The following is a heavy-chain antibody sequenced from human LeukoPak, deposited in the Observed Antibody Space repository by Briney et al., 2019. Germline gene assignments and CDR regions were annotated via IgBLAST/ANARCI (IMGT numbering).Heavy chain of an antibody. Sequence: PGGSLRLSCAASGFTFSSYSTSWVRQAPGKGLEWVSSISTTSTYIYYADSVKGRFTISGDNARNSLYLQMNSLRAEDTAVYYCAKESDVAAAGIDYWGQGTLVTVSS. CDR2: ISTTSTYI. D-gene: IGHD6-13*01. V-gene: IGHV3-21*01. J-gene: IGHJ4*02. CDR3: AKESDVAAAGIDY. CDR1: GFTFSSYS.